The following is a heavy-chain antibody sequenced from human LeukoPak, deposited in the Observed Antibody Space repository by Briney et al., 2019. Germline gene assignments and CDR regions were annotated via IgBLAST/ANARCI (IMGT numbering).Heavy chain of an antibody. CDR2: IIPIFGTA. J-gene: IGHJ5*02. CDR1: GGTFSSYA. CDR3: ARESYSGNYYRWFDP. D-gene: IGHD1-26*01. V-gene: IGHV1-69*13. Sequence: ASVKVSCKASGGTFSSYAISWVRQAPGQGLEWMGGIIPIFGTANYAQNFQGRVSITADESTTTVYMELSSLRSDDTAMYYCARESYSGNYYRWFDPWGQGTLVTVSS.